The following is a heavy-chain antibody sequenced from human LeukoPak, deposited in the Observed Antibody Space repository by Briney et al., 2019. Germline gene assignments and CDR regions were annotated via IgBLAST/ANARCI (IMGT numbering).Heavy chain of an antibody. CDR1: GGSVSSGSYY. Sequence: PSETLSLTCTVSGGSVSSGSYYWSWIRQPPGKGLEWIGYIYYSGSTNYDPSLKSRVTISVDTSKNQFSLKLSSVTAADTAVYYCARNNCSGGSCYLSEADYFDYWGQGTLVTVSS. J-gene: IGHJ4*02. D-gene: IGHD2-15*01. CDR2: IYYSGST. CDR3: ARNNCSGGSCYLSEADYFDY. V-gene: IGHV4-61*01.